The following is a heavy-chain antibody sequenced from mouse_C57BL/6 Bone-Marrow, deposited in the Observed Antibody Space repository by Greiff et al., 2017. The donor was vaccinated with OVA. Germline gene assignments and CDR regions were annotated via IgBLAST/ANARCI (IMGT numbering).Heavy chain of an antibody. J-gene: IGHJ4*01. Sequence: VQLQQSGAELARPGASVKLSCKASGYTFTSYWMHWVKQRPGQGLEWIGEIDPSDSYTNYNQKFKGKSTLTVDKSSSTAYMQLSSLTSEDSAVYYCARPSSGDYYAMDYWGQGTSVTVSS. CDR2: IDPSDSYT. V-gene: IGHV1-69*01. D-gene: IGHD3-2*02. CDR3: ARPSSGDYYAMDY. CDR1: GYTFTSYW.